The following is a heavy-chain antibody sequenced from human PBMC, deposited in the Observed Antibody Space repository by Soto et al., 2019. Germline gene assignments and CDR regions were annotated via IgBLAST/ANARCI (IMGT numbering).Heavy chain of an antibody. CDR3: ARGEVGMEDAFDI. V-gene: IGHV1-2*04. CDR2: INPNSGGT. Sequence: ASVKVSCKASGYTFTGYYMHWVRQAPGQGLEWMGWINPNSGGTNYAQKFQGWVTMTRDTSISTAYMELSRLRSDETAVYYCARGEVGMEDAFDIWGQGTMVTVSS. J-gene: IGHJ3*02. D-gene: IGHD1-26*01. CDR1: GYTFTGYY.